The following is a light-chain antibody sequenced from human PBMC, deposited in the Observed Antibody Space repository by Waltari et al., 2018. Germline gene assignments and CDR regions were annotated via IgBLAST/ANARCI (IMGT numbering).Light chain of an antibody. CDR1: QSISNW. CDR2: KAS. Sequence: DIQMTQSPSTLSASVGDRVTITCRASQSISNWLVWYQQKPGKAPKSLIYKASTLETGVPSRFIGSGSWTEFTLTISNLQPDEFATYYCQQYNYYWTFGQGTKVEI. CDR3: QQYNYYWT. J-gene: IGKJ1*01. V-gene: IGKV1-5*03.